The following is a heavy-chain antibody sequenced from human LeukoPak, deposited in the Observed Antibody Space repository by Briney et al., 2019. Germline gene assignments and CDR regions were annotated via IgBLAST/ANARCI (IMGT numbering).Heavy chain of an antibody. CDR3: ARAFGAYCTNGVCYHFDY. Sequence: SETLSLTCAVYGGSFSGYYWSWIRQPPGKGLEWIGEINHSGSANYNPSLKSRVTISVDTSKNQFSLKLSSVTAADTAVYYCARAFGAYCTNGVCYHFDYWGQGTLVTVSS. CDR2: INHSGSA. V-gene: IGHV4-34*01. J-gene: IGHJ4*02. CDR1: GGSFSGYY. D-gene: IGHD2-8*01.